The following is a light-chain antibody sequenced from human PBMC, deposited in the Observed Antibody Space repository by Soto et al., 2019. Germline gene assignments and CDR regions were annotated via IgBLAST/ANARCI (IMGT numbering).Light chain of an antibody. J-gene: IGKJ1*01. CDR1: QSISSW. CDR3: QHYNSYSEA. CDR2: DAS. Sequence: IHMTHSPSTLSASVLDRVTITCRASQSISSWLAWYQQTPGKAPKLLIYDASSLESGVPSRFSGSGSGTEFTLTISSLQPDDFATYYCQHYNSYSEAFGQGTKVDIK. V-gene: IGKV1-5*01.